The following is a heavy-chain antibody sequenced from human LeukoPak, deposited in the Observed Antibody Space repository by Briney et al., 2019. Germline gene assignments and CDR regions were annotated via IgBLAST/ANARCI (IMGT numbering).Heavy chain of an antibody. Sequence: SETLSLTCAVYGGSFSGYYWSWIRQPPGKGLEWIGYIYYSGSTNYNPSLKSRVTISVDTSKNQFSLKLSSVTAADTAVYYCARDNSSSWYRWFDPWGQGTLVTVSS. J-gene: IGHJ5*02. V-gene: IGHV4-59*01. D-gene: IGHD6-13*01. CDR2: IYYSGST. CDR1: GGSFSGYY. CDR3: ARDNSSSWYRWFDP.